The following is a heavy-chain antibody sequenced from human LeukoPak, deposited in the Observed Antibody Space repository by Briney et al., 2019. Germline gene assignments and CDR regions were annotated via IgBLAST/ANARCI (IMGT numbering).Heavy chain of an antibody. Sequence: GGSLRLSCAASGFTFSSYAMNWVRQAPGKGLEWVSSISSSSSYIYYADSVKGRFTISRDNAKNSLYLQMNSLRAEDTAVYYCARVSQWLTPGNYWSQGTLVTVSS. V-gene: IGHV3-21*01. J-gene: IGHJ4*02. CDR1: GFTFSSYA. D-gene: IGHD6-19*01. CDR3: ARVSQWLTPGNY. CDR2: ISSSSSYI.